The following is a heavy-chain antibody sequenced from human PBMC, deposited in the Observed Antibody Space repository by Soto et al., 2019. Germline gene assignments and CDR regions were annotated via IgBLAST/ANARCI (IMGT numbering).Heavy chain of an antibody. J-gene: IGHJ4*02. Sequence: SVKVSCQASGGTFSSYAISWVRQAPGQGLEWMGGIIPIFGTANYAQKFQGRVTITADESTSTAYMELSSLRSEDTAVYYCARAYDFWSGQEAFDYWGQGTLVTVSS. CDR1: GGTFSSYA. CDR3: ARAYDFWSGQEAFDY. V-gene: IGHV1-69*13. D-gene: IGHD3-3*01. CDR2: IIPIFGTA.